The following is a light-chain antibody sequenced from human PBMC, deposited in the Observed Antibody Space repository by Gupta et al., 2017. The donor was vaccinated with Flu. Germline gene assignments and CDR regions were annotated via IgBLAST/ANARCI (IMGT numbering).Light chain of an antibody. CDR1: QIVSSSY. V-gene: IGKV3-20*01. Sequence: RATLSCRASQIVSSSYLAWYQQKPGQAPRLLIYGASSRATGIPDRFSGSGSGTDFTLTISRLEPEDFAVYYCQQYGSSPPYTFGQGTKLEIK. CDR3: QQYGSSPPYT. CDR2: GAS. J-gene: IGKJ2*01.